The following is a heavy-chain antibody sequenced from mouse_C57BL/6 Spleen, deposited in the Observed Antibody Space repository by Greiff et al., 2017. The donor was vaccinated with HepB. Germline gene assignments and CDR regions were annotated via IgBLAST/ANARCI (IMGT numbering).Heavy chain of an antibody. CDR3: ASGTTVVDY. D-gene: IGHD1-1*01. Sequence: QVQLKQPGAELVKPGASVKLSCKASGYTFTSYWMHWVKQRPGQGLEWIGMIHPNSGSTNYNEKFKSKATLTVDKSSSTAYMQLSSLTSEDSAVYYCASGTTVVDYWGQGTTLTVSS. CDR1: GYTFTSYW. J-gene: IGHJ2*01. CDR2: IHPNSGST. V-gene: IGHV1-64*01.